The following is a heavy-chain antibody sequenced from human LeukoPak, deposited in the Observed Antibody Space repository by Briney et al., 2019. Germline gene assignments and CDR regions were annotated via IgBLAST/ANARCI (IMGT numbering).Heavy chain of an antibody. CDR3: ARDFQESVVGSPGDY. Sequence: GGSLRLSCAASGFTFDDYGMSWVRQAPGKGLEWVSGINWNGGSTGYADSVKGRFTISRDNAKNSLYLQMNSLRAEDTALYYCARDFQESVVGSPGDYWGQGTLVTVSS. CDR2: INWNGGST. CDR1: GFTFDDYG. D-gene: IGHD2-15*01. V-gene: IGHV3-20*04. J-gene: IGHJ4*02.